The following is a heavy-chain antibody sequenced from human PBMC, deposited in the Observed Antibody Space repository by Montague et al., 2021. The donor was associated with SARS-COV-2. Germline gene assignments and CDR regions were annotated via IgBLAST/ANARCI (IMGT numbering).Heavy chain of an antibody. J-gene: IGHJ4*02. D-gene: IGHD3-22*01. CDR1: GFTFSSYA. Sequence: SRSLSCSASGFTFSSYATSWVRQAPGKGLEWVSGISDSGGSTYYADSVKGRFTISRDNSKNTLYLQMNSLRAEDTAVYYCAKGGERITMIVVVITLADFDYWGQGTLVTVSS. V-gene: IGHV3-23*01. CDR2: ISDSGGST. CDR3: AKGGERITMIVVVITLADFDY.